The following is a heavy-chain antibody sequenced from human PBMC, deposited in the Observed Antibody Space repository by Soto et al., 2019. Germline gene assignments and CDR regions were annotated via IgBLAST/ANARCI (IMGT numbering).Heavy chain of an antibody. CDR2: IYYSGST. J-gene: IGHJ5*02. D-gene: IGHD2-21*02. CDR3: ARGTGCGGDCFVWFGP. V-gene: IGHV4-61*01. CDR1: GGSVSSGSYY. Sequence: QVQLQESGPGLVKPSETLSLTCTVSGGSVSSGSYYWSWIRQPPGKGLEWIGYIYYSGSTNYNPSLRSRVTISVDTSKNQFSLKLSSVTAADTAVYYCARGTGCGGDCFVWFGPWCQGTLVTVSS.